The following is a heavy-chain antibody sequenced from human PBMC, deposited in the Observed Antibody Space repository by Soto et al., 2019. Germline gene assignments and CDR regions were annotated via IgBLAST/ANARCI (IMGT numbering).Heavy chain of an antibody. V-gene: IGHV3-23*01. J-gene: IGHJ5*02. CDR3: PTDPSAS. CDR1: GFSFSNAW. Sequence: GGSLGLSCAASGFSFSNAWLNWVRQTPGKGLEWVSAISGSGGSTYYADSVKGRFTISRDNSKNTLYLQMNSLKTEDTAVYYCPTDPSASWGQGALVTLSS. CDR2: ISGSGGST.